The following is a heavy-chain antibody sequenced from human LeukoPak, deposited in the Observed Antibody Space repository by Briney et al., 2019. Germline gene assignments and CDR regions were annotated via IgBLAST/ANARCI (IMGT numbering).Heavy chain of an antibody. CDR2: TYYTSKWNN. J-gene: IGHJ3*01. D-gene: IGHD1-26*01. CDR1: GDRVSTQNGA. Sequence: SQTLSLTCAISGDRVSTQNGAWNWVRLSPSGGLEWLGRTYYTSKWNNDYSVSLRGRITVNPDTSRNQFSLQLDSVTPEDTAGYSRGRREWDSSAFDVWGQGTVVIVSS. V-gene: IGHV6-1*01. CDR3: GRREWDSSAFDV.